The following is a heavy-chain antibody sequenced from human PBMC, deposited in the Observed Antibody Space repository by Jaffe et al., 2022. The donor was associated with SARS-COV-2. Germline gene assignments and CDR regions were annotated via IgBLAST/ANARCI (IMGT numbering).Heavy chain of an antibody. CDR2: IYYSGNT. Sequence: QLQLQESGPGLVKPSETLSLTCTVSGGSISSSSYYWGWIRQPPGKGLEWIGSIYYSGNTYYNPSLKSRVTISVDTSKNQFSLRLSSVTAADTAVYYCARPAAKSYYYYYMDVWGKGTTVTVSS. CDR1: GGSISSSSYY. J-gene: IGHJ6*03. V-gene: IGHV4-39*01. D-gene: IGHD6-25*01. CDR3: ARPAAKSYYYYYMDV.